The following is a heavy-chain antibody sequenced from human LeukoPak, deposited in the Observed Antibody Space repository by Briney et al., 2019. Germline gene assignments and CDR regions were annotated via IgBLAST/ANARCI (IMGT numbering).Heavy chain of an antibody. CDR2: ISLTGDST. V-gene: IGHV3-64*01. CDR3: ARSYASGIHYMDV. D-gene: IGHD3-10*01. Sequence: GGSLRLSRAASGFTLSNHAMHWVRQGPGKGLEYVSAISLTGDSTYYANSVKGRFTISRDDSKNTLYLQMGSLQTEHMAVYYCARSYASGIHYMDVWGKGSTVTVSS. CDR1: GFTLSNHA. J-gene: IGHJ6*03.